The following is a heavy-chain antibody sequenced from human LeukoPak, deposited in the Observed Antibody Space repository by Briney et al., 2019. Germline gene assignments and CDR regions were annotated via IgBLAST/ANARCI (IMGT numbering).Heavy chain of an antibody. D-gene: IGHD6-13*01. V-gene: IGHV3-30*02. CDR2: IRYDGSNK. J-gene: IGHJ4*02. CDR3: AKDPAGIAAAGSRRVLYYFDY. CDR1: GFTFSSYG. Sequence: GGSLRLSCAASGFTFSSYGMHWVRQAPGKGLEWVAFIRYDGSNKYYADSVKGRFTISRDNSKNTLYLQMNSLRAEDTAVYYCAKDPAGIAAAGSRRVLYYFDYWGQGTLVTLSS.